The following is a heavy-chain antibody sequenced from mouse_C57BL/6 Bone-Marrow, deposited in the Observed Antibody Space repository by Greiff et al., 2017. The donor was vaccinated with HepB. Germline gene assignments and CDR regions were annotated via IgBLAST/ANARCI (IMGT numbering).Heavy chain of an antibody. J-gene: IGHJ2*01. CDR1: GFTIKNTY. Sequence: EVQLQQSVAELVRPGASVKLSCTASGFTIKNTYMHWVKQRPEQGLEWIGRIDPANGNTKYAPKFQGKATITADTSSNTAYLQLSSLTSEDTAIYCCARIYDGYYEGYWGQGTTLTVSS. D-gene: IGHD2-3*01. CDR3: ARIYDGYYEGY. CDR2: IDPANGNT. V-gene: IGHV14-3*01.